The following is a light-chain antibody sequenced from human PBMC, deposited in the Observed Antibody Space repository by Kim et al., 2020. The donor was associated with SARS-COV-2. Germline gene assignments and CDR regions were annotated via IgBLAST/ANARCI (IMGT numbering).Light chain of an antibody. CDR1: QSLLHSDGKIS. J-gene: IGKJ2*03. CDR3: MQGLQRLYS. CDR2: EVS. Sequence: LVMTQTPLSLSVTPGQPASISCKSSQSLLHSDGKISLYWYLQKPGQPPQRLIYEVSKRFSGVPERFSGSGSGTDFTLKISRVEAEYVGLYYCMQGLQRLYSFGHGTKLEI. V-gene: IGKV2D-29*01.